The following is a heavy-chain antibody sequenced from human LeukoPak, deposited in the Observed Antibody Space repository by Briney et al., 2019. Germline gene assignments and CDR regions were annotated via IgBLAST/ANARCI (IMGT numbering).Heavy chain of an antibody. CDR2: ISGSGGSI. Sequence: PGGSLRLSCAASGFTFNNYWMSWVRQAPGKGLEWVSVISGSGGSINYAESVKGRLTISRDNSKNTLYLQMNSLRAEDTAVYYCAKVRSISGDYYMDVWGKGTTVTVSS. CDR1: GFTFNNYW. J-gene: IGHJ6*03. V-gene: IGHV3-23*01. D-gene: IGHD2-15*01. CDR3: AKVRSISGDYYMDV.